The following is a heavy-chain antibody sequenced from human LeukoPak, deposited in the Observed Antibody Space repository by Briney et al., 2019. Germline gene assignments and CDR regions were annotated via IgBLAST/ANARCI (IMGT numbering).Heavy chain of an antibody. Sequence: PSETLSLTCTVSGGSISGYYWSWIRQPPGRGREWIGYIYYTGTTDYNPSLKSRVTISVDTSKNQFSLNLRSVTAADTAVYCCARTGYNYGTNFVYWGQGTLVTVSS. CDR3: ARTGYNYGTNFVY. CDR2: IYYTGTT. V-gene: IGHV4-59*01. D-gene: IGHD5-18*01. CDR1: GGSISGYY. J-gene: IGHJ4*02.